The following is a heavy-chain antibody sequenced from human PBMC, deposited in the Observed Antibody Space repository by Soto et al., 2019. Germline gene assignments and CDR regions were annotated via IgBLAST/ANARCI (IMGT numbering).Heavy chain of an antibody. CDR2: INSDGSST. Sequence: GGSLRLSCGASGFTFSTYNMHWVRQGPGKGLVWVSRINSDGSSTRYADSVKGRFTISRDNAKNTLYLQMNSLRVEDTAIYYCARGGAVSSGWYVGHWSLGTLVTVSS. D-gene: IGHD6-19*01. V-gene: IGHV3-74*01. J-gene: IGHJ5*02. CDR3: ARGGAVSSGWYVGH. CDR1: GFTFSTYN.